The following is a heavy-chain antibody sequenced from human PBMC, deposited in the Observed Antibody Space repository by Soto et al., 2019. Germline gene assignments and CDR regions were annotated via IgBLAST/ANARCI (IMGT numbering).Heavy chain of an antibody. CDR2: ISGSGGGT. V-gene: IGHV3-23*04. Sequence: EGQLVESGGVLVQPGWSLRVSCAASGFTFTKHAMSWVRQAPGKGVAWVSAISGSGGGTYYADCVKGRVTISRNNCDNTMYVLMISLRDEAAAEYVSARGGGGFVELSLYVDHWGQGTLVTVSS. D-gene: IGHD3-10*01. CDR3: ARGGGGFVELSLYVDH. J-gene: IGHJ4*02. CDR1: GFTFTKHA.